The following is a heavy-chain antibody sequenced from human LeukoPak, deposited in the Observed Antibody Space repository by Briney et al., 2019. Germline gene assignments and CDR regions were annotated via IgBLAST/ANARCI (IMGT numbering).Heavy chain of an antibody. CDR2: ISYDGSNK. CDR3: AKGVWFGEIDY. CDR1: GFTFSSYG. V-gene: IGHV3-30*18. Sequence: GGSLRLSCAASGFTFSSYGMHWVRQAPGKGLEWVAVISYDGSNKYYADSVKGRFTISRDNSKNTLYLQMNSLRAEDTAVYYCAKGVWFGEIDYWGQGTLDTVSS. D-gene: IGHD3-10*01. J-gene: IGHJ4*02.